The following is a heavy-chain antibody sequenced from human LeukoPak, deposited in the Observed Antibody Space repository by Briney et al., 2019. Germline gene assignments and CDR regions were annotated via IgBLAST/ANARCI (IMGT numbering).Heavy chain of an antibody. J-gene: IGHJ5*02. D-gene: IGHD1-1*01. CDR2: ISNSGNTI. CDR3: ARRGVQLQRISWFDP. V-gene: IGHV3-11*01. CDR1: GFTFSDYY. Sequence: GGSLGLSCAASGFTFSDYYMSWIRQAPGKGLEWVSYISNSGNTIYYADSVKGRFTIFRDNAKNSLYLQMNSLRAEDTAVYYCARRGVQLQRISWFDPWGQGTLVTVSS.